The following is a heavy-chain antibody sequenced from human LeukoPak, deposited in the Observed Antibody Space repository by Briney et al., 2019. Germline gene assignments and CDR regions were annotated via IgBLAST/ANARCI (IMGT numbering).Heavy chain of an antibody. CDR2: INSGGST. D-gene: IGHD3-3*02. J-gene: IGHJ4*02. CDR3: AAFRGDY. Sequence: GGPLRLSCAASGFTVSSDFMSWVRQAPGKGLEWVALINSGGSTYYADSVKGRFTISRDNSKNTLNFQMNNLRAEDTAVYYCAAFRGDYWGQGTLVSASS. CDR1: GFTVSSDF. V-gene: IGHV3-53*01.